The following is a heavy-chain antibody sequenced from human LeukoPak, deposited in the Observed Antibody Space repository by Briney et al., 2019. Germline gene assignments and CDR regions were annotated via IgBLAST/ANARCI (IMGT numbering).Heavy chain of an antibody. Sequence: GASVKVSCKASGYTFTGYYMHGVRQAPGQGLEGMGWINPNSGATNYAQKFQGRVTMTRDTSIGTAYMELSRLRSDDTAVYYCARDRGVYGMDVWGQGTTVTVSS. V-gene: IGHV1-2*02. D-gene: IGHD3-10*01. CDR1: GYTFTGYY. J-gene: IGHJ6*02. CDR2: INPNSGAT. CDR3: ARDRGVYGMDV.